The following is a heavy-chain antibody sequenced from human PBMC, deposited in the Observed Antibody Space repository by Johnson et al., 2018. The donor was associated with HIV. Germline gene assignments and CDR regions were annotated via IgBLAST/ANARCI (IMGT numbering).Heavy chain of an antibody. D-gene: IGHD6-6*01. CDR3: ARPHVSSRAARRGVFDI. CDR1: GFTISTKY. Sequence: VLLVESGGGLVQPGGSLRLSCAASGFTISTKYFNWVRQAPGKGLEWVSVISIGGSTYSADSVKGRFTISRDNGMNSLYLQMNSLRAEDTAVYYCARPHVSSRAARRGVFDIWGQGTMVTVSS. V-gene: IGHV3-66*04. CDR2: ISIGGST. J-gene: IGHJ3*02.